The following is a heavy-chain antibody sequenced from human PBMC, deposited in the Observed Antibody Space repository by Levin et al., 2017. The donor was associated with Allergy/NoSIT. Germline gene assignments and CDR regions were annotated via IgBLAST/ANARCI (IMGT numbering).Heavy chain of an antibody. Sequence: GGSLRLSCAASGFTFEDYAMHWVRQAPGKGLEWVSGISWNRDKIGYADSVKGRFTISRDNAKKSLYLQMNSLRAEDTALYYCAKGPDYYYGMDVWGQGATVTVSS. CDR3: AKGPDYYYGMDV. CDR2: ISWNRDKI. CDR1: GFTFEDYA. J-gene: IGHJ6*02. V-gene: IGHV3-9*01.